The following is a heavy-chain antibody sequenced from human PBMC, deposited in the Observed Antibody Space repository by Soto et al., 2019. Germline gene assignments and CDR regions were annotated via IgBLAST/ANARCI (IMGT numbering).Heavy chain of an antibody. CDR2: IIPIFGTA. V-gene: IGHV1-69*12. D-gene: IGHD5-12*01. J-gene: IGHJ4*02. CDR1: GGTFSSYA. Sequence: QVQLVQSGAEVKKPGSSVKVSCKASGGTFSSYAISCVRQAPGQGLEWMGGIIPIFGTANYAQKFQGRVSITADESTSRAYMGLSSLRSEDTAVYYCARRVATSDVDYWGQGTLLTDSS. CDR3: ARRVATSDVDY.